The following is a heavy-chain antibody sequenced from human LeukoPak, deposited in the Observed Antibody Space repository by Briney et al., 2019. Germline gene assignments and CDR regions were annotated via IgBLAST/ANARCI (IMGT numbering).Heavy chain of an antibody. Sequence: GASVKVSCKASGYTFTGYYMHWGRQAPGQGLGWMVWINPNSGGTNYAQKFQGRVTMTRDTSISTDYMEQSRLRSDDAAVYYWASSSSWYWFDPWGQGTLVTVSS. D-gene: IGHD6-13*01. CDR3: ASSSSWYWFDP. CDR1: GYTFTGYY. CDR2: INPNSGGT. V-gene: IGHV1-2*02. J-gene: IGHJ5*02.